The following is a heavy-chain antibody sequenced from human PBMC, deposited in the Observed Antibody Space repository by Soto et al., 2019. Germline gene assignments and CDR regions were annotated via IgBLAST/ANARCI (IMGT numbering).Heavy chain of an antibody. J-gene: IGHJ4*02. V-gene: IGHV3-33*08. CDR2: IWYDGSNK. CDR1: GFTFSIYN. CDR3: ARESSGWLNFDY. D-gene: IGHD6-19*01. Sequence: VQLVESGGGLVQSGGSLRLSCAASGFTFSIYNMNWVRQAPGKGLEWVAVIWYDGSNKYYADSVKGRFTISRDNSKNTLYLQMNSLRAEDTAVYYCARESSGWLNFDYWGQGTLVTVSS.